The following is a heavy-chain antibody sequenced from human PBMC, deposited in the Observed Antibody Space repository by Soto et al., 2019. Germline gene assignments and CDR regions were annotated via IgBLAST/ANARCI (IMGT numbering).Heavy chain of an antibody. D-gene: IGHD6-6*01. Sequence: GESLKISCAGSGFTFRNFGIHWVRQAPGKGLEWVAYISYHGGIKYYADSVKGPFTISRDNSQNTVYLQMNSLRPEDSAVYYRAKNLAADCSNSLWSMDVWGQGTTVTVSS. CDR1: GFTFRNFG. CDR2: ISYHGGIK. CDR3: AKNLAADCSNSLWSMDV. J-gene: IGHJ6*02. V-gene: IGHV3-30*18.